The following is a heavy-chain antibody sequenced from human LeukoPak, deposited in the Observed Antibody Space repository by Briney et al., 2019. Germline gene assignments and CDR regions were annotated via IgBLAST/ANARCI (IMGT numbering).Heavy chain of an antibody. CDR3: ARGRATTVNPNGFHYYYYMDV. Sequence: SETLSLTCTVSGGSISSYYWSWIRQPAGKGLEWIGRIYTSGSTNYNPSLKSRVTMSVDTSKNQFSLKLSSVTAADTAVYYCARGRATTVNPNGFHYYYYMDVWGKGTTVTVSS. V-gene: IGHV4-4*07. J-gene: IGHJ6*03. CDR2: IYTSGST. CDR1: GGSISSYY. D-gene: IGHD4-17*01.